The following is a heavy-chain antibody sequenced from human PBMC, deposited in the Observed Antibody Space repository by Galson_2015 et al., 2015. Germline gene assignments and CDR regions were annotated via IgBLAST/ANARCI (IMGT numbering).Heavy chain of an antibody. CDR1: GGSISSSNW. CDR2: IYHSGST. D-gene: IGHD6-19*01. Sequence: LSLTCSVSGGSISSSNWWSWVRQPPGKGLEWIGEIYHSGSTNYNPSLKSRVTISVDKSKNQFSLKLSSVTAADTAVYYCARGVNGLVFLPNWFDPWGQGTVVTVSS. J-gene: IGHJ5*02. CDR3: ARGVNGLVFLPNWFDP. V-gene: IGHV4-4*02.